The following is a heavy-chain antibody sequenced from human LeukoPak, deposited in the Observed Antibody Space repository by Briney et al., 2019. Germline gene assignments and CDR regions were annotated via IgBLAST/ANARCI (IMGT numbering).Heavy chain of an antibody. J-gene: IGHJ4*02. D-gene: IGHD3-16*01. CDR2: ISRDGIIT. CDR1: GFTFNNYW. Sequence: PGGSLRLSCAGSGFTFNNYWMHWVRQAPGKGLVWVSRISRDGIITNYADSVKGRFTISRDDAKNTLYLQMNSLRVEDTAVYYCARRGEPTFFDYWGQGTLVTVSS. V-gene: IGHV3-74*01. CDR3: ARRGEPTFFDY.